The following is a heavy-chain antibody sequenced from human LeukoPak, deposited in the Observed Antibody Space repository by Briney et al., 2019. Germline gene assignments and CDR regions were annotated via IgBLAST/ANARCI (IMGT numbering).Heavy chain of an antibody. CDR1: GFTFTNSW. D-gene: IGHD2-15*01. J-gene: IGHJ4*02. CDR3: ARGRYCSGGSCYNRGVGFDY. Sequence: HPGGSLKLSCVASGFTFTNSWMHWVRQGPGKGLVWISRISPEGSNTKYADSVKGRLTISRDNAKNTLYLQMNSLRAEDTAVYYCARGRYCSGGSCYNRGVGFDYWGQGTLVTVSS. CDR2: ISPEGSNT. V-gene: IGHV3-74*03.